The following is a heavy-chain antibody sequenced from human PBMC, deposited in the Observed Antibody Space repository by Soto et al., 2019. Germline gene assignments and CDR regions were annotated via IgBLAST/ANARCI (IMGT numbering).Heavy chain of an antibody. V-gene: IGHV3-30*18. CDR2: ISYDGRYK. CDR1: GFTFSNYG. Sequence: GGSLRLSCGASGFTFSNYGMHWVRQAPGKGLEWVAVISYDGRYKYYADSLKDRFTISRDNAKNTLYLQINSLRAEDTAVYYCAKDSDRVLYYFDYWGQGTLVTVPS. CDR3: AKDSDRVLYYFDY. J-gene: IGHJ4*02.